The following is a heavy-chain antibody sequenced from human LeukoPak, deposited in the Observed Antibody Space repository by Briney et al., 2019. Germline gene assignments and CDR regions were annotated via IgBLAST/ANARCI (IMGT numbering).Heavy chain of an antibody. Sequence: ETLSLTCTVSGGSISSSSYYWGWIRQPPGKGLEWVSSISSSSSYIYYADSVKGRFTISRDNAKNSLYLQMNSLRAEDTAVYYCARDTAMVFDYWGQGTLVTVSS. CDR1: GGSISSSS. CDR2: ISSSSSYI. D-gene: IGHD5-18*01. V-gene: IGHV3-21*01. CDR3: ARDTAMVFDY. J-gene: IGHJ4*02.